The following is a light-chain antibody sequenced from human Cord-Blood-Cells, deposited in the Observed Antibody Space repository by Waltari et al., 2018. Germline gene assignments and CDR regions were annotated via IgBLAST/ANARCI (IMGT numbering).Light chain of an antibody. CDR3: QQYYSTPIT. J-gene: IGKJ5*01. CDR2: WAS. CDR1: QSVLYSSNNKNY. V-gene: IGKV4-1*01. Sequence: DIVMTQSPDSLAASLGERATINRKTSQSVLYSSNNKNYLAWYQQKPGQPPKLLIYWASTRESGVPDRFSGSGSGTDFTLTISSLQAEDVAVYYCQQYYSTPITFGQGTRLEIK.